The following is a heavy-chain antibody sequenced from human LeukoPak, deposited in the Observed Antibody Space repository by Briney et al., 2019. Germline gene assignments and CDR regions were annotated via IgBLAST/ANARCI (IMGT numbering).Heavy chain of an antibody. V-gene: IGHV1-8*03. CDR3: ARLHYYDSSGYYRLSYYFDY. CDR1: GYTFTSYD. Sequence: AAVKVSCKASGYTFTSYDINWVRQATGQGLEWMGWMNPNSGNTGYAQKFQGRVTITRNTSISTAYMELSSLRSEDTAVYYCARLHYYDSSGYYRLSYYFDYWGQGTLVTVSS. CDR2: MNPNSGNT. J-gene: IGHJ4*02. D-gene: IGHD3-22*01.